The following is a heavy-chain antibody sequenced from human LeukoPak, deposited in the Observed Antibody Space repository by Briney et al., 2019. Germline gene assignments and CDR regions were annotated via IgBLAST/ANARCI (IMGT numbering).Heavy chain of an antibody. CDR1: GGSISSSSYY. CDR2: IYYSGST. J-gene: IGHJ3*01. Sequence: SETLSLTCTVSGGSISSSSYYWGWIRQPPGKGLEWIGSIYYSGSTYYSPSLKSRVTISVDTSKNQISLRVNSVTAADTAVYYCARDPSPGYYDSSGYSVWGQGTMVTVSS. V-gene: IGHV4-39*07. CDR3: ARDPSPGYYDSSGYSV. D-gene: IGHD3-22*01.